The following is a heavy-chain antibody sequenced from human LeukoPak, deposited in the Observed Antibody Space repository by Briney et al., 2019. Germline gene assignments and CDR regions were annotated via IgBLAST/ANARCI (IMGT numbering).Heavy chain of an antibody. CDR3: ARVLRAKDAFDI. J-gene: IGHJ3*02. D-gene: IGHD1-26*01. CDR2: INTGNGNA. CDR1: GYTFTYYA. Sequence: ASVKVSCKASGYTFTYYAMHWVRQAPGQRLEWMGWINTGNGNAKYSQKFQGRVTMTTDTSTSTAYMELRSLRSDDTAVYYCARVLRAKDAFDIWGQGTMVTVSS. V-gene: IGHV1-3*04.